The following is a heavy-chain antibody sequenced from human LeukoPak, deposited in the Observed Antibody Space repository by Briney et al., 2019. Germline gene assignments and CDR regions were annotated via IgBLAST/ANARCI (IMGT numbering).Heavy chain of an antibody. D-gene: IGHD1-20*01. Sequence: PGGSLRLSCAASGFTFSSYAMSWVRQAPGKGPEWVSAISGSGGSTYYADSVKGRFTISRDKSKNTLYLQTNSLRAEDTAVYYCAVCRNWPTFDCWGQGTLVTVSS. J-gene: IGHJ4*02. CDR2: ISGSGGST. CDR3: AVCRNWPTFDC. V-gene: IGHV3-23*01. CDR1: GFTFSSYA.